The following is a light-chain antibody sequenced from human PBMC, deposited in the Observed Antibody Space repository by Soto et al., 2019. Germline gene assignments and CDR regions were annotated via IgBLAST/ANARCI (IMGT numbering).Light chain of an antibody. CDR1: SSNIGSDY. Sequence: QSALTQPPSASGAPGQRVTISCSGSSSNIGSDYVYWFQQLPGTAPKLLIYKNYERPSGVPDRFSGSKSGTSASLAISGLRSEDEADYWCAAWDARLSTWVFGGGTQLTVL. V-gene: IGLV1-47*01. CDR2: KNY. J-gene: IGLJ3*02. CDR3: AAWDARLSTWV.